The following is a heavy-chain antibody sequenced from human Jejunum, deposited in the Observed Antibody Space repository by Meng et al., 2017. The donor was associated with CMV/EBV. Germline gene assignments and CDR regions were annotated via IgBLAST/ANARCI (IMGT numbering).Heavy chain of an antibody. V-gene: IGHV3-11*05. CDR2: ISARSTST. Sequence: QVTLVESGGGLVKPGGSLRLSCAASGFTFSDFYMSWIRQAPGKGLEWISYISARSTSTHYADSVKGRFTISRDNVNKLLYLQMDSLRVEDTAMYYCARDDAWAFDYWGQGTLVTVSS. D-gene: IGHD2-2*01. J-gene: IGHJ4*02. CDR1: GFTFSDFY. CDR3: ARDDAWAFDY.